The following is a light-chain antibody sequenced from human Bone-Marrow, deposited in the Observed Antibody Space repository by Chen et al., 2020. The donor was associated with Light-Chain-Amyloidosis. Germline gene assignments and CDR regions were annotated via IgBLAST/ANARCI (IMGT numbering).Light chain of an antibody. CDR3: QVWDRSSDRPV. V-gene: IGLV3-21*02. CDR2: EDS. J-gene: IGLJ3*02. Sequence: SYVLTQPSSVSVAPGQRATIACGGNNIGSTSVHWYQQTPGQAPLLVVYEDSDRPSGILERLSGSNSGNTATLTISRVEAGDEADYYCQVWDRSSDRPVFGGGTKLTVL. CDR1: NIGSTS.